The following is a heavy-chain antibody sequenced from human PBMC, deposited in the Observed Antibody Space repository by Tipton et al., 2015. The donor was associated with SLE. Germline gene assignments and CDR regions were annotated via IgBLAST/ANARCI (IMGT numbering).Heavy chain of an antibody. V-gene: IGHV4-34*01. D-gene: IGHD6-19*01. CDR1: GGSFSGYY. CDR3: ARLFIAVAGTGNAFDI. Sequence: TLSLTCAVYGGSFSGYYWSWIRQPPGKGLEWTGEYNHSGSTNYNPSLTSRVTISVDTSKNQFSLKLSSVTAADTAVYYCARLFIAVAGTGNAFDIWGQGTMVTVSS. CDR2: YNHSGST. J-gene: IGHJ3*02.